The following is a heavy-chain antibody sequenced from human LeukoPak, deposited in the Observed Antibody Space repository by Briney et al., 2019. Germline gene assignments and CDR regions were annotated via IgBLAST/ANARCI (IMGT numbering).Heavy chain of an antibody. CDR2: INPNSGGT. V-gene: IGHV1-2*02. D-gene: IGHD6-13*01. CDR1: GYTFTGYY. Sequence: GASVKVSCKASGYTFTGYYMHWVRQAPGQGLEWMGWINPNSGGTNYAQKFQGRVTMTRDTSISTAYMELSRLRSDDTAVYYCARDVIGAAGPYAFDIWGQGTMVTVSS. J-gene: IGHJ3*02. CDR3: ARDVIGAAGPYAFDI.